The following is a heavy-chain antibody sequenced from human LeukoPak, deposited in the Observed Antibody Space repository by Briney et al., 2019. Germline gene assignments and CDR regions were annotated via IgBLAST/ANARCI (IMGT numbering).Heavy chain of an antibody. D-gene: IGHD2-15*01. Sequence: GGSLRLSCAASGFTFSSYTMNCVRQAPGKGLEWVSSISSTSSYIYYADSVKGRFTISRDNAKNLLYLQMNSLRAEDTAVYYCAREGFPAAYDYWGQGTLVTVSS. CDR3: AREGFPAAYDY. V-gene: IGHV3-21*01. J-gene: IGHJ4*02. CDR2: ISSTSSYI. CDR1: GFTFSSYT.